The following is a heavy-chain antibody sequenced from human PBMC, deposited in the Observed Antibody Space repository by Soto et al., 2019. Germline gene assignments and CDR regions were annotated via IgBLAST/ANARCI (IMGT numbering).Heavy chain of an antibody. D-gene: IGHD6-13*01. CDR3: ARDRQQLLYYYYGMDV. CDR1: GYTFTGYY. J-gene: IGHJ6*02. Sequence: ASVKVSCKASGYTFTGYYMHWVRQAPGQGLEWMGWINPNSGGTNYAQKFQGRVTMTRDTSISTAYMELSRLRSDVTAVYYCARDRQQLLYYYYGMDVWGQGTTVTVSS. V-gene: IGHV1-2*02. CDR2: INPNSGGT.